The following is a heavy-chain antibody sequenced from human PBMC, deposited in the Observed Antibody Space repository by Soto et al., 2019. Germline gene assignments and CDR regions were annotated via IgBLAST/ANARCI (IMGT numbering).Heavy chain of an antibody. J-gene: IGHJ4*02. V-gene: IGHV1-18*01. D-gene: IGHD6-13*01. CDR3: ARERAAAGYLPDDY. CDR2: ISAYNGHT. Sequence: QVQLVQSGTEVKKPGASVKVSCKASGYTFTSYGISWVRQAPGQGLEWMGWISAYNGHTKYAQKVQDRVIMTTDTSTSTAYMELRSLRSDDTAVYYCARERAAAGYLPDDYWGQGTLVTVSS. CDR1: GYTFTSYG.